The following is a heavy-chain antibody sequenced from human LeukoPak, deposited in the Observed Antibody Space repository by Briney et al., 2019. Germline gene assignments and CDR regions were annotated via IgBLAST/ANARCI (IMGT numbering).Heavy chain of an antibody. CDR1: GFTFDDYA. Sequence: PGGSLRLSCTASGFTFDDYAMHWVRQAPGKGLEWVSGISWNSGRIGYADSVKGRFTISRDNAKNSLYLQMNSLRADDTALYYCAKDSRPADDYYYGMDVWGQGTTVTVSS. V-gene: IGHV3-9*01. CDR3: AKDSRPADDYYYGMDV. D-gene: IGHD2-2*01. J-gene: IGHJ6*02. CDR2: ISWNSGRI.